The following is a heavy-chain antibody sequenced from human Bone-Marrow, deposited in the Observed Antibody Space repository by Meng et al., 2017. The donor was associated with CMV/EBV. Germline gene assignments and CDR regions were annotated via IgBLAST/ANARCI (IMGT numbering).Heavy chain of an antibody. J-gene: IGHJ4*02. CDR2: INPNSGAT. CDR3: ARLYSDYLKIDY. D-gene: IGHD4-11*01. Sequence: ASVKVSCKASNYTFTSYGITWVRQAPGQGLEWMGWINPNSGATNYAQKFQGRVTLTRDTSIGTAYMELSGLRSDDTAVYYCARLYSDYLKIDYWGQGTLVTVSS. V-gene: IGHV1-2*02. CDR1: NYTFTSYG.